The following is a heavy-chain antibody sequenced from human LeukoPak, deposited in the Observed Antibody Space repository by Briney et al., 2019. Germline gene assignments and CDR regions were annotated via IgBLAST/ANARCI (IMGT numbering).Heavy chain of an antibody. CDR2: LYHSRST. CDR1: NYSISSGYY. Sequence: SETLSLTCTVSNYSISSGYYWGWIRQPPGKGLEWIGTLYHSRSTYYNPSLKSRVTISVDRSKNQFSLKLSSVTAADTAVYYCARGLVRGATSAFDIWGQGTMVTVSS. D-gene: IGHD3-10*01. J-gene: IGHJ3*02. V-gene: IGHV4-38-2*02. CDR3: ARGLVRGATSAFDI.